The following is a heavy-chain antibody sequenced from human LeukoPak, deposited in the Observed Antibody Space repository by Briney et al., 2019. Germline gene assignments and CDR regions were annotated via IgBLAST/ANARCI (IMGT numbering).Heavy chain of an antibody. CDR1: GFTFSSYS. J-gene: IGHJ4*02. CDR2: ISSSSSYI. D-gene: IGHD3-10*01. Sequence: GGSLRLSCAASGFTFSSYSMNWVRQAPGKGLEWVSSISSSSSYIYYADSVKGRFTISRDNSKSTLYLQMNSLRVEDTALYYCAKEGGLWFGVLFSRYVDFWGQGTLVSVSS. V-gene: IGHV3-21*04. CDR3: AKEGGLWFGVLFSRYVDF.